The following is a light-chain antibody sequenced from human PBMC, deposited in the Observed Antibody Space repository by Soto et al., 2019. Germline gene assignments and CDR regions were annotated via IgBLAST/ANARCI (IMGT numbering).Light chain of an antibody. Sequence: QSALTQPASVSGSPGQSITISCTGTSSDIGGYDYVSWYQHHPGKAPKFIIYGVSNRPSGVSNRFSGSKSGNTASLTISGLQAEDEADFYCSSYTGSSYVFGTGTKVTVL. CDR3: SSYTGSSYV. CDR2: GVS. J-gene: IGLJ1*01. V-gene: IGLV2-14*01. CDR1: SSDIGGYDY.